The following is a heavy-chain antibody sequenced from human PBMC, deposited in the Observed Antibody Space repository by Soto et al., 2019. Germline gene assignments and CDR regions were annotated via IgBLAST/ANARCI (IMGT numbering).Heavy chain of an antibody. CDR2: ISYDGSNK. J-gene: IGHJ4*02. Sequence: SGGSLRLSCAASGFTFSSYGMHWVRQAPGKGLEWVAVISYDGSNKYYADSVKGRFTVSRDNSMSTIYLQMDSLETDDTAAYFCAREEPHPAPLVFWGQGTQVTVSS. CDR1: GFTFSSYG. V-gene: IGHV3-30*03. CDR3: AREEPHPAPLVF.